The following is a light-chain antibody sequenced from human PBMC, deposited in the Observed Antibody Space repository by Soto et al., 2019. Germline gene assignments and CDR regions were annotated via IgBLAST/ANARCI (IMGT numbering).Light chain of an antibody. V-gene: IGKV3-20*01. Sequence: EIVLTQSPGTLSLSPGERATLSCSASQSVTGSYLAWYQQRPGQAPRLLIYCASSSATGIPDSFSGSGSVTDFTLTISRLEPEDFAVYYCQQDGDCPKTFGQRTNVEIK. CDR1: QSVTGSY. CDR2: CAS. J-gene: IGKJ1*01. CDR3: QQDGDCPKT.